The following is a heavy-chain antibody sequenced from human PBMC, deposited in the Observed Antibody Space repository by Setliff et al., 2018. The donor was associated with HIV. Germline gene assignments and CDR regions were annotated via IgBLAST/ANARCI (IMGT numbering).Heavy chain of an antibody. V-gene: IGHV4-34*01. D-gene: IGHD2-15*01. CDR3: ARGQDILEPSGPFDY. Sequence: SETLSLTCAVYGGSFSDYSWNWIRQPPGKGLEWIGEINHSGSTNYNPSVKSRLTISVDTSKNQFSLKLTSLTAADTAVYYCARGQDILEPSGPFDYWGQGTLGTVSS. J-gene: IGHJ4*02. CDR2: INHSGST. CDR1: GGSFSDYS.